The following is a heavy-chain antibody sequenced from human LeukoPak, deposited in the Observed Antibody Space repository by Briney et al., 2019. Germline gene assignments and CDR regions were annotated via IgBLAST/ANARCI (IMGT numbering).Heavy chain of an antibody. D-gene: IGHD4-23*01. Sequence: GGSLRLSCAASGFTFSNYWMSWVRQAPGKGLEGLAFVRYDGTDESYGPSVRGRLTISRDDSLNTLYLQMDSLGHDDTAVYYFXXEGXGRTVVSDXGMDVWGQGTTVTVSS. V-gene: IGHV3-30*02. J-gene: IGHJ6*02. CDR2: VRYDGTDE. CDR1: GFTFSNYW. CDR3: XXEGXGRTVVSDXGMDV.